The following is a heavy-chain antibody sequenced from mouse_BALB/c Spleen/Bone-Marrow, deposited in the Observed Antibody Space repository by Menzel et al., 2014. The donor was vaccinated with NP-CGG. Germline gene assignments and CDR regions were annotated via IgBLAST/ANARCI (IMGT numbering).Heavy chain of an antibody. Sequence: VKLVESGPGLVAPSQSLSITCTVSGFSLTSYGVHWVRQPPGKGLEWLGVIWAGGSPNYNSALMSRLSISKDNSKSQVFLKMNSLQTDDTAMYYCARDYYGSQYYFDYWGQGTTLTVSS. CDR2: IWAGGSP. D-gene: IGHD1-1*01. CDR3: ARDYYGSQYYFDY. CDR1: GFSLTSYG. V-gene: IGHV2-9*02. J-gene: IGHJ2*01.